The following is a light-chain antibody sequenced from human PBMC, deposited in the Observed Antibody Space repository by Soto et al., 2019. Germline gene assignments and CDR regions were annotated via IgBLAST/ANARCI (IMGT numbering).Light chain of an antibody. Sequence: VLTQSPSASASLGASVKLTCTLSSGHSTYAIAWHQHQAEKGPRYLMNLKSDGTHTKGDGIPDRFSGSSSGAERYLIISSLQSEDEADYYCQTWGTGFQVFGGGTKLTVL. J-gene: IGLJ3*02. CDR2: LKSDGTH. CDR1: SGHSTYA. V-gene: IGLV4-69*01. CDR3: QTWGTGFQV.